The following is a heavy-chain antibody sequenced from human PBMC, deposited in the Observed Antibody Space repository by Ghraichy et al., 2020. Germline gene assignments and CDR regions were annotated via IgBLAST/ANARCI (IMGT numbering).Heavy chain of an antibody. J-gene: IGHJ4*02. CDR1: GGSFSGYY. Sequence: SETLSLTCAVYGGSFSGYYWSWIRQPPGKGLEWIGEINHSGSTNYNPSLKSRVTISVDTSKNQFSLKLSSVTAADTAVYYCARGLQVHRGGYYPRFDYWGQGTLVTVSS. V-gene: IGHV4-34*01. CDR3: ARGLQVHRGGYYPRFDY. D-gene: IGHD3-22*01. CDR2: INHSGST.